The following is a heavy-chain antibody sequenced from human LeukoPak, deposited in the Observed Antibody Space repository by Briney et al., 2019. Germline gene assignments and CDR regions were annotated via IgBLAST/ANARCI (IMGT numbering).Heavy chain of an antibody. D-gene: IGHD1-26*01. Sequence: SETLSLTCTVSGGSISSSSYYCGWIRQPPGKGLEWIGSIYYSGSTYYNPSLKSRVTISVDTSKNQFSLRLSSVTAADTAVYYCALPRWAATGSNWFDPWGQGTLVTVSS. CDR3: ALPRWAATGSNWFDP. J-gene: IGHJ5*02. V-gene: IGHV4-39*01. CDR2: IYYSGST. CDR1: GGSISSSSYY.